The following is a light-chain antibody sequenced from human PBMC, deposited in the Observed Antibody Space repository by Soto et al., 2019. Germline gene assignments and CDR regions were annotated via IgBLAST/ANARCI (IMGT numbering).Light chain of an antibody. V-gene: IGLV1-44*01. CDR1: SSNIGSNT. J-gene: IGLJ2*01. CDR2: SNN. Sequence: QSVLTQPPSESGTPGQRVTISCSGSSSNIGSNTVNWYQQLPGTAPKLRIYSNNQRPSGVPDRFSGSKSGTSASLAISGLQSEDEADYYCAAWDDSLNGVVFGGGTKVTVL. CDR3: AAWDDSLNGVV.